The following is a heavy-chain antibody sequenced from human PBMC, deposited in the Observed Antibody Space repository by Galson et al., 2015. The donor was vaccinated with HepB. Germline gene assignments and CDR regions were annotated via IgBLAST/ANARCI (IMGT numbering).Heavy chain of an antibody. CDR1: GYSFTSYW. Sequence: QSGAEVKKPGESLKISCKGSGYSFTSYWIGWVRQMPGKGLEWMGIIYPGDSDTRYSPSFQGQVTISADKSISTAYLQWSSLKASDTAMYYCARLSIAAAGTGSVAVAGYYYYYGMDVWGQGTTVTVSS. J-gene: IGHJ6*02. D-gene: IGHD6-13*01. CDR3: ARLSIAAAGTGSVAVAGYYYYYGMDV. V-gene: IGHV5-51*01. CDR2: IYPGDSDT.